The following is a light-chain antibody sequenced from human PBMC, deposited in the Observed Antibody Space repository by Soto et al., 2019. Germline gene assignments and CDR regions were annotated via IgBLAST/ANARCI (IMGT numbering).Light chain of an antibody. CDR2: GVP. CDR1: QSVSSN. J-gene: IGKJ4*01. Sequence: EIVMTQSPATLSVSPGERATLSCRASQSVSSNLAWYQQTPGQAPRLLIYGVPTRATGIPARFSVSGSGTEFTLTISTLQSEDFVVYYCQQYNSWPLTFGGGTKVEIK. V-gene: IGKV3-15*01. CDR3: QQYNSWPLT.